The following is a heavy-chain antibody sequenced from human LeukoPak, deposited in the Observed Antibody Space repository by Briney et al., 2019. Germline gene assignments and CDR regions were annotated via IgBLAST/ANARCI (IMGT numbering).Heavy chain of an antibody. D-gene: IGHD1-26*01. CDR3: ARDGVAELMSALDC. CDR2: ISSSSTYI. CDR1: GFTFSSYS. Sequence: NSGGSLRLSCAASGFTFSSYSMNWVRQAPGKGLEWVSFISSSSTYIYYADSLKGRFTISRDNAKNSLYLQMNSLRAEDTAVYYCARDGVAELMSALDCWGQGILVTVSS. J-gene: IGHJ4*02. V-gene: IGHV3-21*06.